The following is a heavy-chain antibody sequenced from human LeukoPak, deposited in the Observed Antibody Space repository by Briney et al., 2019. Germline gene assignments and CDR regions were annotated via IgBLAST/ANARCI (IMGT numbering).Heavy chain of an antibody. Sequence: SETLSFTCTVSGGSISSYYWSWIRQPPGKGLEWIGYIYYSGSTNYNPSLKSRVTISVDTSKNQFSLKLSSVTAADTAVYYCARGGRGIAAAGNWFDPWGQGTLVTVSS. V-gene: IGHV4-59*01. J-gene: IGHJ5*02. CDR2: IYYSGST. D-gene: IGHD6-13*01. CDR3: ARGGRGIAAAGNWFDP. CDR1: GGSISSYY.